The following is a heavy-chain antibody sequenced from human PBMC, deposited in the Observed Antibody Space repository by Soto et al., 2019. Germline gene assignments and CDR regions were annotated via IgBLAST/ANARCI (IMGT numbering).Heavy chain of an antibody. J-gene: IGHJ4*02. V-gene: IGHV1-18*01. Sequence: QVQLVQSGAEVKKPGASVKVSCKASGYTFTSYGISWVRQAPGQGLEWMGWISAYNGNTNYAQKLQGRVTMTTDTSPSAAYMELRSLRSDDTAVYYCARVSVTTFPQSHNFDYWGQGTLVTVSS. CDR3: ARVSVTTFPQSHNFDY. CDR2: ISAYNGNT. CDR1: GYTFTSYG. D-gene: IGHD4-17*01.